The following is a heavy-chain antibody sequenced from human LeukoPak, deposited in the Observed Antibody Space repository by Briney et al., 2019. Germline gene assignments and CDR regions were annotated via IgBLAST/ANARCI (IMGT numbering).Heavy chain of an antibody. CDR3: ATGSGTTGTTQDAFDI. J-gene: IGHJ3*02. D-gene: IGHD1-1*01. V-gene: IGHV1-69*13. CDR1: GGTFSSYA. Sequence: SVKVSCKASGGTFSSYAISWVRQAPGQGLEWMGGIIPIFGTANYAQKFQGRVTITADESTSTAYMELSSPRSEDTAVYYCATGSGTTGTTQDAFDIWGQGTMVTVSS. CDR2: IIPIFGTA.